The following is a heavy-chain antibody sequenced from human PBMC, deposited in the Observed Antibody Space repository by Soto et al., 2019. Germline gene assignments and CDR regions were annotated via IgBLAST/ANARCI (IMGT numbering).Heavy chain of an antibody. V-gene: IGHV1-46*01. CDR1: GYPFTDYF. J-gene: IGHJ4*02. CDR3: ARELYSCGGDCPYYMDY. D-gene: IGHD2-21*02. CDR2: ISLYHHST. Sequence: QAQLVQSGAEGKKPGASVRVSCETSGYPFTDYFIHWVRQAPGQGLEWMGIISLYHHSTSYAQKFQGRLTVTADTSTTTVYMDLSSLTSEDSAVYWCARELYSCGGDCPYYMDYWGQGTLVTVSS.